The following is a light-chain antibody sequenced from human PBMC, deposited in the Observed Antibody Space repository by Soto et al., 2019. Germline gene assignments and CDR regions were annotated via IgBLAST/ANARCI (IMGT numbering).Light chain of an antibody. CDR1: YSDVGDSNY. CDR2: EVT. J-gene: IGLJ2*01. V-gene: IGLV2-8*01. Sequence: QSVLTQPPSASGSPGQSVTISCTGTYSDVGDSNYVSWYQQHPGKAPKLVIYEVTQRPSGVPDRFSGSRSENTASLTVSRLQAEDEADYYCSSNVVGTNVKIFGGGTKLTVL. CDR3: SSNVVGTNVKI.